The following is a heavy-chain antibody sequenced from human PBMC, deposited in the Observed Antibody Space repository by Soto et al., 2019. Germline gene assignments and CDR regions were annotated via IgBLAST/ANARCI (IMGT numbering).Heavy chain of an antibody. J-gene: IGHJ4*02. V-gene: IGHV3-30*18. CDR3: AKDQFIVQFFAAKPIDW. CDR2: ISNDGKST. D-gene: IGHD2-2*01. CDR1: GFTFSSYG. Sequence: GGSLRLSCAASGFTFSSYGMLWVRQAPGKGLEWVAVISNDGKSTYYTDSVKGRFTISRDNAKNTLYLQMNGLRAEDTAVYYCAKDQFIVQFFAAKPIDWWGQGTPVTVSS.